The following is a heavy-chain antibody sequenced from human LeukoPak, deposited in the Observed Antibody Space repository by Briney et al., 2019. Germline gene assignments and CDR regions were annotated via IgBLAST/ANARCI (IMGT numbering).Heavy chain of an antibody. CDR1: SVSISSGYYY. CDR3: ARQRTAGGSYDY. D-gene: IGHD1-26*01. Sequence: PSETLSLTCTVSSVSISSGYYYWAWIRQPPGKGLEWIGNIYYSGRTYYSPSLKSRLTITVGTSKTQVSLRLSSVTAADSAVYYCARQRTAGGSYDYWGQGTLVTVSS. CDR2: IYYSGRT. J-gene: IGHJ4*02. V-gene: IGHV4-39*01.